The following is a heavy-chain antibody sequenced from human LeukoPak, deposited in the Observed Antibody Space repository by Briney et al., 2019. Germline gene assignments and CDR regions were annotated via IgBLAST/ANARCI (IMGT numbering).Heavy chain of an antibody. Sequence: ASVKVSCKASGYIFTSHGMNWVRHAPGQGLEWMGWINTNTGNPMYAQGFTGRFVFSLDTSVSTAYLEISSLKGEDTAVYYCARDQESSTFDYWGQGTLVTVSS. V-gene: IGHV7-4-1*02. D-gene: IGHD3-10*01. CDR3: ARDQESSTFDY. CDR1: GYIFTSHG. CDR2: INTNTGNP. J-gene: IGHJ4*02.